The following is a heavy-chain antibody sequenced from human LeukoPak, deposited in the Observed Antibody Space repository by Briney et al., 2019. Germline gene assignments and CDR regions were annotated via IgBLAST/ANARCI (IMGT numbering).Heavy chain of an antibody. D-gene: IGHD6-19*01. Sequence: SETLSLTCTVSGGSISSGGYYWSWIRQHPGKGLEWIGYIYYSGSTYYNPSLKSRVTISVDRSKNQFSLKLSSVTAADTAVYYCARGPIAVASRWFDPWGQGTLVTVSS. V-gene: IGHV4-31*03. J-gene: IGHJ5*02. CDR2: IYYSGST. CDR3: ARGPIAVASRWFDP. CDR1: GGSISSGGYY.